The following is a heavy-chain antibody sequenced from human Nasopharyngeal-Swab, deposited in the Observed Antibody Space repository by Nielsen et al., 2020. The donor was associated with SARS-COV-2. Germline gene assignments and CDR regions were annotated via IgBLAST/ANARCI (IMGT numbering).Heavy chain of an antibody. CDR3: AKDPNSPPVSVD. D-gene: IGHD4-23*01. CDR2: IKQDGSEK. V-gene: IGHV3-7*01. Sequence: GESLKISCAASGFTFSSYWMSWVRQAPGKGLEWVANIKQDGSEKYYVDSVKGRFTISRDNAKNSLYLQMNSLRAEDTAVYYCAKDPNSPPVSVDWGQGTLVTVSS. J-gene: IGHJ4*02. CDR1: GFTFSSYW.